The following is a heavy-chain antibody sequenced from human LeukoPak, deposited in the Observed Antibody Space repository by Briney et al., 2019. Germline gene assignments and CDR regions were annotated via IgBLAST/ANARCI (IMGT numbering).Heavy chain of an antibody. V-gene: IGHV3-23*01. CDR2: ISSSGSGGNT. CDR3: AKDRTVGASCWYFDL. CDR1: GVTLSTYA. D-gene: IGHD1-26*01. Sequence: PGGSLRLSCAASGVTLSTYAMSWARQAPGRGLEWVSGISSSGSGGNTYYADSVKGRFTISRDSSKNTLFLHMNSLRVEDTAIYYCAKDRTVGASCWYFDLWGRGTLVTVSS. J-gene: IGHJ2*01.